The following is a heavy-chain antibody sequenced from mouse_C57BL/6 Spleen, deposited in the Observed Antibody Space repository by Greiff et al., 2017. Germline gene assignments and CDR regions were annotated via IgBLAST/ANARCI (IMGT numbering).Heavy chain of an antibody. J-gene: IGHJ4*01. CDR2: IWGVGST. Sequence: VHLVESGPGLVAPSQSLSITCPVSGFSLTSYGVDWVRQSPGKGLEWLGVIWGVGSTNYNSALKSRLSISKDNSKSQVFLKMNSLQTDDTAMYYCARVAPYAMDYWGQGTSVTVSS. CDR3: ARVAPYAMDY. CDR1: GFSLTSYG. V-gene: IGHV2-6*01. D-gene: IGHD1-1*01.